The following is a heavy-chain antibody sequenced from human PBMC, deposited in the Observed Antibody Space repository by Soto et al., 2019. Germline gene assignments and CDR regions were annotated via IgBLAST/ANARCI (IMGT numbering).Heavy chain of an antibody. J-gene: IGHJ6*02. CDR1: GFTFSSYG. V-gene: IGHV3-30*18. CDR2: ISYDGSNK. CDR3: AKDYYDSSGYYYDYYYYGMDV. Sequence: GSLRLSCAASGFTFSSYGMHWVRQAPGKGLEWVAVISYDGSNKYYADSVKGRFTISRDNSKNTLYLQMNSLRAEDTAVYYCAKDYYDSSGYYYDYYYYGMDVWGQGTTVTVSS. D-gene: IGHD3-22*01.